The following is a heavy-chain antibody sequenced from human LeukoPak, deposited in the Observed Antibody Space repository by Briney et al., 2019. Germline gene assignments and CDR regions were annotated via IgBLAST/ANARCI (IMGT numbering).Heavy chain of an antibody. Sequence: GGSLRLLRAASGFIFSSYWMSWVRQAPGKGLEWVANIKQDGSEKYYVDSVKGRFTISRDNAKNSLYLQMNSLRAEDTAIYYCAKHYDFWSGYSWGQGTLVTVSS. CDR3: AKHYDFWSGYS. V-gene: IGHV3-7*03. CDR1: GFIFSSYW. J-gene: IGHJ4*02. D-gene: IGHD3-3*01. CDR2: IKQDGSEK.